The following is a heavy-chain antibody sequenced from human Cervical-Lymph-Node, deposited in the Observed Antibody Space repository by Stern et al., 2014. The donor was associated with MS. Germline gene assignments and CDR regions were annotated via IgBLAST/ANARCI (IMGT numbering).Heavy chain of an antibody. V-gene: IGHV2-5*01. CDR2: IYWNDSK. CDR3: THSHYYDSRGYYAPHY. D-gene: IGHD3-22*01. Sequence: QVTLKESGPTSVKPTQTLTLTCTFSGFSLSTSGVAVGWIRQPPGKALEWLTLIYWNDSKRYSPSLKNRLTITKDTSKNQVVLTMTNMDPVDTATYYCTHSHYYDSRGYYAPHYWGQGTLVTVSS. CDR1: GFSLSTSGVA. J-gene: IGHJ4*02.